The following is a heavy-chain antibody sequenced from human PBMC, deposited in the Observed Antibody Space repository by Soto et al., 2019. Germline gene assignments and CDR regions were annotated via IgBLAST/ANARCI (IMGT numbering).Heavy chain of an antibody. CDR3: ARAKGSYYPPRYFDY. J-gene: IGHJ4*02. V-gene: IGHV3-30-3*01. CDR2: ISYDGSNK. Sequence: GGSLRLSCAASGFTFSSYAMHWVRQAPGKGLEWVAVISYDGSNKYYADSVKGRFTISRDNSKNTLYLQMNSLRAEDTAVYYCARAKGSYYPPRYFDYWGQGTLVTVSS. D-gene: IGHD1-26*01. CDR1: GFTFSSYA.